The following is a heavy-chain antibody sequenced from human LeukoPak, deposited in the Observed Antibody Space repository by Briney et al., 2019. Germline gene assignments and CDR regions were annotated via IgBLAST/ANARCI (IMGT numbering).Heavy chain of an antibody. V-gene: IGHV4-38-2*02. CDR2: IYHSGST. J-gene: IGHJ4*02. CDR3: ARDRRDGYNRVIDY. D-gene: IGHD5-24*01. Sequence: SETLSLTCAVSGYSISSGYYWGWIRQPPGKGLEWIGSIYHSGSTYYNPSLKSRVTISVDTSKNQFSLKLSSVTAADTAVYYCARDRRDGYNRVIDYWGQGTLVTVSS. CDR1: GYSISSGYY.